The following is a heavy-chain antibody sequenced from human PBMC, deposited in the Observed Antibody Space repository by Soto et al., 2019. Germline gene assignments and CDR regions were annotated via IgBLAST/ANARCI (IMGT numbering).Heavy chain of an antibody. V-gene: IGHV4-39*02. CDR2: IYYSGST. CDR1: GGSISSSSYY. J-gene: IGHJ4*02. CDR3: AGDYVRYGKFDY. Sequence: PSETLSLTCTVSGGSISSSSYYWGWLRQPPGKGLEWIGTIYYSGSTYYNPSLKSRVTISVDTSKNHFSLKLSSVTAADKATYSFAGDYVRYGKFDYRGQGTLVIVSS. D-gene: IGHD3-10*01.